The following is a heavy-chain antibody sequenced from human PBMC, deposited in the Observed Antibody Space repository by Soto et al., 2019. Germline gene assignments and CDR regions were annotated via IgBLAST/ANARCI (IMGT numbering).Heavy chain of an antibody. CDR2: ISYDGSNK. CDR3: AKAPYDFWSGLGFAGCHDY. CDR1: GFTFSSYG. D-gene: IGHD3-3*01. V-gene: IGHV3-30*18. Sequence: GGSLRLSCAASGFTFSSYGMHWVRQAPGKGLEWVAVISYDGSNKYYADSVKGRFTISRDNSKNTLYLQMNSLRAEDTAVYYCAKAPYDFWSGLGFAGCHDYWGQVTLGTFSS. J-gene: IGHJ4*02.